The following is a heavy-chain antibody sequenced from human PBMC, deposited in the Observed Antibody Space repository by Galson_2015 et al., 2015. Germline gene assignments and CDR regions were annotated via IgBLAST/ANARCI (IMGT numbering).Heavy chain of an antibody. CDR3: ARDYCSSTSCYFDY. CDR2: ISAYNGNT. V-gene: IGHV1-18*01. D-gene: IGHD2-2*01. J-gene: IGHJ4*02. Sequence: SVKVSCKASGYTFPSYDISWVRQAPGQGLEWMGWISAYNGNTNYAQKLQGRVTMTTDTSTSTAYMELRSLRSDDTAVYYCARDYCSSTSCYFDYWGQGTLVTVSS. CDR1: GYTFPSYD.